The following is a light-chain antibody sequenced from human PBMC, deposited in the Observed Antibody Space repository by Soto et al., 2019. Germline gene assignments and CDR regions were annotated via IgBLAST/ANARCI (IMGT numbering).Light chain of an antibody. CDR3: QQSQDAPRT. CDR1: QSIGNY. Sequence: DIQMTQSPSSLSASIGDRVTIACRASQSIGNYLNWYQQKPGKAPKLLIYAASRLQSGVPSRFSGSGSGTDFTLTITSLHPEDFATYYCQQSQDAPRTFGQGTKVEIK. V-gene: IGKV1-39*01. J-gene: IGKJ1*01. CDR2: AAS.